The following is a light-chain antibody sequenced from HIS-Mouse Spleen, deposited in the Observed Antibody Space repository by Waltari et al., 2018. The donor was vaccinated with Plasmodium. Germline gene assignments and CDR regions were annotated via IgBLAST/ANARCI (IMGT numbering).Light chain of an antibody. V-gene: IGKV3-20*01. CDR3: QQYGSSPYT. CDR2: GAS. J-gene: IGKJ2*01. CDR1: QRVSSSY. Sequence: EIVLTQSPGTLSVSPGDRATLSCRASQRVSSSYLAWYQQNPGQAPRRLIYGASSRATGIPDRFSGSGSGTDFTLTISRLEPEDFAVYYCQQYGSSPYTFGQGTKLEIK.